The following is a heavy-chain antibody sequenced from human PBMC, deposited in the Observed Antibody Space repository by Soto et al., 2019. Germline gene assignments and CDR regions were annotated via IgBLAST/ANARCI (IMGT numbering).Heavy chain of an antibody. J-gene: IGHJ6*02. D-gene: IGHD6-19*01. Sequence: PGGSLRLSCAASGLPFSSYAMHWVRQAPGKGLEWVAVISYDGSNKYYAASVKGRFTISRDNSKNTLYLQMNSLRAEDTAVYYCAQGWQWLEYYGMDVWGQGTTVTVSS. CDR2: ISYDGSNK. CDR3: AQGWQWLEYYGMDV. V-gene: IGHV3-30-3*01. CDR1: GLPFSSYA.